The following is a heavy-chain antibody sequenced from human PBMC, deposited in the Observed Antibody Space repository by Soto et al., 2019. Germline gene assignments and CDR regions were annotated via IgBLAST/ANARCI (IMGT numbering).Heavy chain of an antibody. J-gene: IGHJ6*02. CDR1: GYTFTGYY. D-gene: IGHD2-15*01. CDR2: INPNSGGT. CDR3: ARVGDCSGGSCYGGYYYGMDV. V-gene: IGHV1-2*04. Sequence: ASVKVSCKASGYTFTGYYMHWVRQAPGQGLEWMGWINPNSGGTNYAQKFQGWVTMTRDTSISTAYMELSRLRSDDTAVYYCARVGDCSGGSCYGGYYYGMDVWGQETTVTVSS.